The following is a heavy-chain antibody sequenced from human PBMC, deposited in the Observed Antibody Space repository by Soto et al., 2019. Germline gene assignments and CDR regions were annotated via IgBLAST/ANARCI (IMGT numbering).Heavy chain of an antibody. CDR1: GGSISSSGYY. J-gene: IGHJ6*02. V-gene: IGHV4-39*01. D-gene: IGHD3-9*01. Sequence: QLQLRESGPGLVKPSETLSLTCSVSGGSISSSGYYWGWVRQPPGKGLEWIGNIYYSGSTYYNPSLQSRVTMSIDTSKSQFSLNLSSVTAADTAVYFCARHVMTGPYNYYCSGLDVWGQGTTVTVSS. CDR2: IYYSGST. CDR3: ARHVMTGPYNYYCSGLDV.